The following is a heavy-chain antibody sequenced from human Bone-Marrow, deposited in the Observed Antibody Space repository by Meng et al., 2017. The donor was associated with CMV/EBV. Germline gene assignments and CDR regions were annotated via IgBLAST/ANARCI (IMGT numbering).Heavy chain of an antibody. Sequence: SVKVSCKASGGTFSSYTISWVRQAPGQGLEWMGRIIPILGIANYAQKFQGRVTITADKSTSTAYMELSSLRSEDTAVYYCAREAVVVPAYYYYYGMDFWGQGTTVTVSS. J-gene: IGHJ6*02. D-gene: IGHD2-2*01. V-gene: IGHV1-69*04. CDR2: IIPILGIA. CDR3: AREAVVVPAYYYYYGMDF. CDR1: GGTFSSYT.